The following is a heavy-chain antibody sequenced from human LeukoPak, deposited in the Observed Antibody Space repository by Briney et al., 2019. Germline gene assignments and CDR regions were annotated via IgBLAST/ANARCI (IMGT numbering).Heavy chain of an antibody. J-gene: IGHJ5*02. CDR1: GGSISSSSYY. CDR2: IYYSGST. D-gene: IGHD1-14*01. V-gene: IGHV4-39*07. Sequence: SETLSLTCTASGGSISSSSYYWGWIRQPPGKGLEWIVSIYYSGSTYYNPSLKSRVTISVDTSKNQCSRKLSSVTAADTAVYYCARANNRKLNFNWFDPWGQGTLVTVSS. CDR3: ARANNRKLNFNWFDP.